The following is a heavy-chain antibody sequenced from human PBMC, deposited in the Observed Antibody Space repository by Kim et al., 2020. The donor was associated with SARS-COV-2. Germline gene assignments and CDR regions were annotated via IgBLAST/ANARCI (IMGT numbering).Heavy chain of an antibody. Sequence: GGSLRLSCAASGFTFSSYGMHWVRQAPGKGLEWVAVISYDGSNKYYADSVKGRFTISRDNSKNTLYLQMNSLRTEDTAVYYCAKDLLPTAMVWFADYWGQGTLVTVSS. CDR1: GFTFSSYG. D-gene: IGHD5-18*01. CDR2: ISYDGSNK. J-gene: IGHJ4*02. CDR3: AKDLLPTAMVWFADY. V-gene: IGHV3-30*18.